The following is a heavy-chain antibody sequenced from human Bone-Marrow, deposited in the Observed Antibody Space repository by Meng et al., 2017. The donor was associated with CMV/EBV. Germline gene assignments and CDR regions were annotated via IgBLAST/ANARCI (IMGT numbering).Heavy chain of an antibody. Sequence: SGDPFSTYNIKWVRQAPGQGPEWMGRIIPILSITTYAQKFQGRVTITPDKPTNTAYMELSSLRSEDTAVYYCATRITVDDHSAMDVWGQGTLVTVSS. CDR1: GDPFSTYN. V-gene: IGHV1-69*02. CDR2: IIPILSIT. J-gene: IGHJ6*02. D-gene: IGHD3-10*01. CDR3: ATRITVDDHSAMDV.